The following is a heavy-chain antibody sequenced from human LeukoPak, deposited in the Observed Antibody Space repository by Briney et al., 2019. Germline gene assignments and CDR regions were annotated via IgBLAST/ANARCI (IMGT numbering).Heavy chain of an antibody. Sequence: GASVKASCKASGGTFSSYAISWVRQAPGQGLEWMGGIIPIFGTANYAQKFQGRVTITADESTSTAYMELSSLRSEDTAVYYCAGSPSKMDTAPVGTYIPTDWGQGTLVTVSS. V-gene: IGHV1-69*13. CDR1: GGTFSSYA. CDR3: AGSPSKMDTAPVGTYIPTD. D-gene: IGHD5-18*01. J-gene: IGHJ4*02. CDR2: IIPIFGTA.